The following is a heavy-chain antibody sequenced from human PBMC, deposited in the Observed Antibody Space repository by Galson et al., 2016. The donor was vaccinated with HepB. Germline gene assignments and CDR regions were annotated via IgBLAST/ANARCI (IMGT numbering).Heavy chain of an antibody. CDR1: AFTFSNYW. V-gene: IGHV3-74*01. Sequence: SLRLSCAASAFTFSNYWMYWVRQAPGKGLVRVSRINSDGSSASYAESVKGRFTISRDNAKNTLYLQANSLRAEDTAVYYCARALRDDFWRGYYSGNLYYYGMDVWGQGTTVTVSS. D-gene: IGHD3-3*01. CDR3: ARALRDDFWRGYYSGNLYYYGMDV. J-gene: IGHJ6*02. CDR2: INSDGSSA.